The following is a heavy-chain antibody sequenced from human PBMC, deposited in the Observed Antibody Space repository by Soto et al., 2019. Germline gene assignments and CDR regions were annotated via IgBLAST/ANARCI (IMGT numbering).Heavy chain of an antibody. CDR1: GGSVTNHY. D-gene: IGHD7-27*01. J-gene: IGHJ4*02. CDR3: ARSNWYSEY. CDR2: IYYTGST. Sequence: SETLSLTCTVSGGSVTNHYWGWIRQPPGKGLEWIGYIYYTGSTNYNPSLKSRVTISVDTSKNQFSLNLTSLTAADTAIYYCARSNWYSEYWGQGTLVTVSS. V-gene: IGHV4-59*02.